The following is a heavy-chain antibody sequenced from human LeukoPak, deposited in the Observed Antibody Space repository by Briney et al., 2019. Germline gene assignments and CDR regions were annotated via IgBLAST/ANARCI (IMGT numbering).Heavy chain of an antibody. D-gene: IGHD6-13*01. CDR3: ARHLYSSSWRYYYMDV. CDR2: IYYSGNT. CDR1: GVSISSSNSY. J-gene: IGHJ6*03. V-gene: IGHV4-39*01. Sequence: PSETLSLTCTVSGVSISSSNSYWGWIRQPPGKGLEWIGSIYYSGNTYYNASLKSQVSISIDTSKNQFSLRLTSVTAADTAVYYCARHLYSSSWRYYYMDVWGKGTTVTISS.